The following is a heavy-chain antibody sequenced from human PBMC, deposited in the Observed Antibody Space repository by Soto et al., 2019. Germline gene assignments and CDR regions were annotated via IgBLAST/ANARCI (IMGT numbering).Heavy chain of an antibody. CDR1: GGTFSSYA. V-gene: IGHV1-69*01. Sequence: QVQLVQSGAEVKKPGSSVKVSCKASGGTFSSYAMNWVRQAPGQGLEWVGGISPLFRTANYAQNIQGRVTITAAEPTSPAYMELSSLRSEDTAVYYCARARSIDISASGRGGFDAWGPGILVTVSS. CDR3: ARARSIDISASGRGGFDA. D-gene: IGHD6-6*01. CDR2: ISPLFRTA. J-gene: IGHJ5*02.